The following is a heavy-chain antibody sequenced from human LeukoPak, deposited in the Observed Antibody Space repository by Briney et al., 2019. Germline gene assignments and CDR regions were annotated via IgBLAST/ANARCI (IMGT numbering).Heavy chain of an antibody. CDR1: GASPNSYH. J-gene: IGHJ4*02. CDR2: VFYTGST. V-gene: IGHV4-59*08. Sequence: SGTLSLTCTVSGASPNSYHWSWIRPPPGKGRQWIGSVFYTGSTNSNPTLTSRVTITVDASKNQLSLKLSSVTAADTAVYHCARQFGGSGSYSYFDNWGQGTLVTVSS. CDR3: ARQFGGSGSYSYFDN. D-gene: IGHD3-10*01.